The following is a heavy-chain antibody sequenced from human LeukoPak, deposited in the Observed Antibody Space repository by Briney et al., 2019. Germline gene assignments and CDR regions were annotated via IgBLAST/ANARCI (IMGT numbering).Heavy chain of an antibody. V-gene: IGHV3-23*01. D-gene: IGHD2-2*01. CDR3: AKGDILVVPAAMVRYYGMDV. CDR2: ISCSGGST. Sequence: GGSLRLSCAASGFTSSSYAMSWVRQAPGKGLEWVSAISCSGGSTYYADSVKGRFTISRDNSKNTLYLQMNSLRAEDTAVYYCAKGDILVVPAAMVRYYGMDVWGKGTTVTVSS. J-gene: IGHJ6*04. CDR1: GFTSSSYA.